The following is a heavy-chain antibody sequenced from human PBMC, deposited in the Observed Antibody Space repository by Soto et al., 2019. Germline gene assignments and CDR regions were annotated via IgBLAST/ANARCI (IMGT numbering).Heavy chain of an antibody. CDR3: GRGLAPEVVTARAS. D-gene: IGHD2-21*02. V-gene: IGHV1-46*02. CDR2: MKASDGDT. CDR1: DYNFNKYY. J-gene: IGHJ5*02. Sequence: QVHLVQSGAEVKKPGASVKLSCKASDYNFNKYYVDWVRQAPGQGLEWVGIMKASDGDTTYAQKFPGRVTMTRATSTSTASMELSSLRAEDTAVYFCGRGLAPEVVTARASWGQGTLVTVSS.